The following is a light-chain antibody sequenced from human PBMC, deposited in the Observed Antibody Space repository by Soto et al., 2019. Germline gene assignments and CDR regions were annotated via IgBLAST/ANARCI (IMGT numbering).Light chain of an antibody. V-gene: IGKV3-20*01. CDR1: QSVSSNH. J-gene: IGKJ2*01. CDR2: GSS. CDR3: HLYGGSPPHT. Sequence: EIVLTQSPGTLSLSPGERATLSCRASQSVSSNHLAWYQQKPGQAHRLLIYGSSTRATGIPDRFSGSGSGTDFTLTISRLEPEDFEVYVCHLYGGSPPHTFGQGTKVEIK.